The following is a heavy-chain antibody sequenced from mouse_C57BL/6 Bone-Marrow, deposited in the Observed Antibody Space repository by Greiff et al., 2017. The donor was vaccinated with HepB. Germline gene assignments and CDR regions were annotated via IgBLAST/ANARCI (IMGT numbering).Heavy chain of an antibody. Sequence: EVKVEESGGGLVKPGGSLKLSCAASGFTFSSYAMSWVRQTPEKRLEWVATISDGGSYTYYPDNVKGRFTISRDNAKNNLYLQMSHLKSEDTAMYYCARDPRYGYDEGDYWGQGTTLTVSS. J-gene: IGHJ2*01. CDR3: ARDPRYGYDEGDY. CDR2: ISDGGSYT. V-gene: IGHV5-4*01. D-gene: IGHD2-2*01. CDR1: GFTFSSYA.